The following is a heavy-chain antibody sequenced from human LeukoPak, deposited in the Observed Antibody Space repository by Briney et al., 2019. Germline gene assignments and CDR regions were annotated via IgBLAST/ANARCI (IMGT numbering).Heavy chain of an antibody. Sequence: GGSLRLSCAASGFTVSSNYMSWVRQAPGEGLEWVSVIYSGGSTYYADSVKGRFTISRDNSKNTLYLQMNSLRAEDTAVYYCASPRDYYDSSGYYYPFDYWGQGTLVTVSS. D-gene: IGHD3-22*01. V-gene: IGHV3-53*01. CDR1: GFTVSSNY. J-gene: IGHJ4*02. CDR2: IYSGGST. CDR3: ASPRDYYDSSGYYYPFDY.